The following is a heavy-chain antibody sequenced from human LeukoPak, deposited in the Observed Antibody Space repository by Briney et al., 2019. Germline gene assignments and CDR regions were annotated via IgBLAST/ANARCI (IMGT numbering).Heavy chain of an antibody. CDR1: GFQFRSSA. J-gene: IGHJ4*02. V-gene: IGHV3-23*01. CDR3: TKVVVSGSGDYFDS. Sequence: GGSLRLSCAASGFQFRSSAMAWVRLTPGKGLEWASSISGSGETIHIADSVKGRFVISRDNSKNTLTLLMNRLGAGDTAVYYCTKVVVSGSGDYFDSWGQGTLVTVSS. CDR2: ISGSGETI. D-gene: IGHD2-15*01.